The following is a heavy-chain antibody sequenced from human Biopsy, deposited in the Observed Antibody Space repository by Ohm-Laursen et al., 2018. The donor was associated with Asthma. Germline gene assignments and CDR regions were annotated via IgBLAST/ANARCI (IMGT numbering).Heavy chain of an antibody. J-gene: IGHJ3*01. CDR1: GYNFISYA. Sequence: SVKVSCKASGYNFISYAIHWVRQAPGQRLEWMGWINAGNGNTKYSQKFQGRVTITRDTSASTVYMDLSSLRSEDTAVYYCARTYYDFLTGQVKDVFGVWGQGTMVTVSS. D-gene: IGHD3-9*01. CDR2: INAGNGNT. V-gene: IGHV1-3*01. CDR3: ARTYYDFLTGQVKDVFGV.